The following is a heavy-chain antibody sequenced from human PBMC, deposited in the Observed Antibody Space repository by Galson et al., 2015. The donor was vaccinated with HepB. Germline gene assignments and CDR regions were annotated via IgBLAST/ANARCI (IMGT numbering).Heavy chain of an antibody. CDR3: AKDTEPGPGGRYQLLHFYFDY. V-gene: IGHV3-30*02. Sequence: SLRLSCAASGFTFSGYGMHWVRQAPGKGLEWVAFIRYDGSNKYYADSVKGRFTISRDNSKNTLYLQMNSLRAEDTAVYYCAKDTEPGPGGRYQLLHFYFDYWGQGTLVTVSS. CDR1: GFTFSGYG. J-gene: IGHJ4*02. D-gene: IGHD2-2*01. CDR2: IRYDGSNK.